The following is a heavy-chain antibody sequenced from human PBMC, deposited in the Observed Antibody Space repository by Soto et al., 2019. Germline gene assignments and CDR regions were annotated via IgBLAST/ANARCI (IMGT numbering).Heavy chain of an antibody. Sequence: EAQLEESGGGLVQPGGSLRLSCEASGFTFSIYWMHWVRQIPGKGLVWVSRLNSDGSHTIYVDSVKGRFTISRDNSKNRLYLQMDSLRPEDTGVYYCAGGMAGLDVWGQGTTVTVSS. J-gene: IGHJ6*02. CDR1: GFTFSIYW. CDR2: LNSDGSHT. CDR3: AGGMAGLDV. V-gene: IGHV3-74*01.